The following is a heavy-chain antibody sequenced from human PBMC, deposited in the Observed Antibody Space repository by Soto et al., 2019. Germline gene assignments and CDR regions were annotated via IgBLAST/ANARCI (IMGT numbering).Heavy chain of an antibody. CDR2: IYHSGST. CDR3: ARGLVTTPFNYYYYYGMDG. J-gene: IGHJ6*02. V-gene: IGHV4-30-2*01. CDR1: GGSISSGGYS. Sequence: SETLSLTCAVSGGSISSGGYSWSWIRQPPGKGLEWIGYIYHSGSTYYNPSLKSRVTISVDRSKNQFSLKLSSVTAADTAVYYCARGLVTTPFNYYYYYGMDGWGQGTTVTVSS. D-gene: IGHD4-4*01.